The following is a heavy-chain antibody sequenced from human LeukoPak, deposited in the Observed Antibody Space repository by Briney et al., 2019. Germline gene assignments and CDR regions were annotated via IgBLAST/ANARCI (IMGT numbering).Heavy chain of an antibody. CDR1: GFPFINYA. CDR3: AQDKNGGSSISCSFNY. D-gene: IGHD2-2*01. Sequence: GGSLSLSRASSGFPFINYAMDWARQAPGKGLEWVSGVSGSGGSTYYADSVKGRFTISRDNSKNTLYLQMNSLRAADTAVYYCAQDKNGGSSISCSFNYWGRRTLVTVSP. V-gene: IGHV3-23*01. CDR2: VSGSGGST. J-gene: IGHJ4*02.